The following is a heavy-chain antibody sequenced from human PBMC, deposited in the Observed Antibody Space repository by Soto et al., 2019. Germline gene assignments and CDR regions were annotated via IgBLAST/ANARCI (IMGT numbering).Heavy chain of an antibody. CDR3: VHTSGWQHTT. J-gene: IGHJ5*02. CDR1: GFSLSTSEVG. V-gene: IGHV2-5*01. Sequence: QITVKESGPTLVKPTQTLTLSCTFSGFSLSTSEVGVAWIRQPPGKDLEWLALLYWNDDNRYSPSLKNRLTITKDTSKNQVILTMINMDPVDTATYYCVHTSGWQHTTWGQGTLVTVSS. CDR2: LYWNDDN. D-gene: IGHD1-1*01.